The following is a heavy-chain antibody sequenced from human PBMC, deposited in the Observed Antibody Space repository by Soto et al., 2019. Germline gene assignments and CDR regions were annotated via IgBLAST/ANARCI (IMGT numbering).Heavy chain of an antibody. CDR3: AKDRGYYFGSGSYYDAFAI. Sequence: PGGSLRLSCAASGFTFDDYAMHWVRQAPGKGLEWVSGISWNSGSMDYVDSVKGRFTISRDNAKNSLYLQMNSLRADDTAVYYCAKDRGYYFGSGSYYDAFAIWGQGTTVTVSS. CDR1: GFTFDDYA. V-gene: IGHV3-9*01. J-gene: IGHJ3*02. D-gene: IGHD3-10*01. CDR2: ISWNSGSM.